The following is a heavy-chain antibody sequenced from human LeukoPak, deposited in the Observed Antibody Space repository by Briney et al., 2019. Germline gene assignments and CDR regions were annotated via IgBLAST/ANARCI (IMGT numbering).Heavy chain of an antibody. Sequence: SETLSLTCTVSGGSISSYYWNWIRQPPGKGLEWIGYIYYSGSTNYNPSLKSRVTISVDTSKNQFSLRLSSVTAADTAVYYCARDREVRGVTSWFDPWGQGTLVTVSS. J-gene: IGHJ5*02. CDR1: GGSISSYY. D-gene: IGHD3-10*01. V-gene: IGHV4-59*01. CDR3: ARDREVRGVTSWFDP. CDR2: IYYSGST.